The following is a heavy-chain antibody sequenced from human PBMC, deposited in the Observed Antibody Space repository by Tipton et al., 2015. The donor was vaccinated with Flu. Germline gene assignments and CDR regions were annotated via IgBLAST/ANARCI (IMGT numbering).Heavy chain of an antibody. CDR2: IYYSGST. CDR3: AREEKPYGMDV. CDR1: GGSISSYY. J-gene: IGHJ6*02. V-gene: IGHV4-59*01. Sequence: TLSLTCTVSGGSISSYYWSWIRQPPGKGLEWIGYIYYSGSTNYNPSLKSRVTISVDTSKNQFSLKLSSVTAADTAVYYCAREEKPYGMDVWGRGTTVTVSS.